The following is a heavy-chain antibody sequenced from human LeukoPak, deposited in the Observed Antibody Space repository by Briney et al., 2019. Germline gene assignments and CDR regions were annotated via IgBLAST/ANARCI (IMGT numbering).Heavy chain of an antibody. CDR2: IWDDGSRI. Sequence: GESLRFYCVASGFRVSRFAMNWVRQAPGKGPEWVAAIWDDGSRIYYADSVKGRFTISRDNSNNTLYLQMNTLRAADTAVCYCARDYYDSGSYYQRDFDYWGQGTLVTVSS. J-gene: IGHJ4*02. CDR1: GFRVSRFA. V-gene: IGHV3-33*01. CDR3: ARDYYDSGSYYQRDFDY. D-gene: IGHD3-10*01.